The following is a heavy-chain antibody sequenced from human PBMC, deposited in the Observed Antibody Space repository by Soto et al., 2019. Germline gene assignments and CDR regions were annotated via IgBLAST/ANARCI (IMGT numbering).Heavy chain of an antibody. D-gene: IGHD3-3*01. CDR1: GFTFSSYS. CDR2: ITNGGTTI. J-gene: IGHJ4*01. V-gene: IGHV3-48*02. Sequence: PGGSLRLSCAASGFTFSSYSMNWVRQAPGKGLEWISYITNGGTTIYYADSVKGRFTISRDNAKNSLYLHMNSLRDDDTAVYYCATPVVRFLEWTTDYWGQGXLVTVSS. CDR3: ATPVVRFLEWTTDY.